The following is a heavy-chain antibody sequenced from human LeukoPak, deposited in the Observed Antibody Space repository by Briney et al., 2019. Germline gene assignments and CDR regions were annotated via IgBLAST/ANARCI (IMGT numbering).Heavy chain of an antibody. CDR3: ARAVRWFDP. CDR2: INHSGST. Sequence: SETLSLTCAVYGGSFSGYYWSWMRQPPGKGLEWIGEINHSGSTNYNPSLKSRVTISVDTSKNQFSLKLSSVTAADTAVYYCARAVRWFDPWGQGTLVTVSS. J-gene: IGHJ5*02. V-gene: IGHV4-34*01. CDR1: GGSFSGYY.